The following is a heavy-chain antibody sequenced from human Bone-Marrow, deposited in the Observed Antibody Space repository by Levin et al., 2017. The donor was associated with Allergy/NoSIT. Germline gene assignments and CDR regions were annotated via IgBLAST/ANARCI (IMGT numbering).Heavy chain of an antibody. D-gene: IGHD5-12*01. V-gene: IGHV3-15*01. CDR3: TTVKWRYSGYVFDF. J-gene: IGHJ4*02. CDR2: IKTKTDGGTV. CDR1: GFTFSDAW. Sequence: SCATSGFTFSDAWMSWVRQAPGRGLEWVGRIKTKTDGGTVDYSAPVKGRFTISRDDSENTLYLQMNTLKTEDTAVYYCTTVKWRYSGYVFDFWGQGTLVTVSS.